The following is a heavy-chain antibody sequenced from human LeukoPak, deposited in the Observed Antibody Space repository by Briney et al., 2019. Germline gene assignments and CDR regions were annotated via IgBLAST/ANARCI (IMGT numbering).Heavy chain of an antibody. Sequence: GASVKVSCKASGYTFTSYGISWVRQAPGQGLEWMGWISAYNGNTNYAQKLQGRVTMTTDTSTSTAYMELSSLRSEDTAVYYCARDFRYCSGGSCYSGAFWYNWFDPWGQGTLVTVSS. CDR1: GYTFTSYG. V-gene: IGHV1-18*01. CDR3: ARDFRYCSGGSCYSGAFWYNWFDP. CDR2: ISAYNGNT. D-gene: IGHD2-15*01. J-gene: IGHJ5*02.